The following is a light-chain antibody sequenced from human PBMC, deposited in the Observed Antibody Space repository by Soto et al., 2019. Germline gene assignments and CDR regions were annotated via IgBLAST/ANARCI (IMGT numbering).Light chain of an antibody. CDR2: KSS. Sequence: DIVMTQTPLSSPVTLGQPASISCRSSQSLLHSDGNTYLSWLQQRPGQPPRLLIYKSSNRFSGVQERSIGSEEGTDFTLKISRVEAEDGGVHYDMPATQFPWTFGQGTKVDIK. CDR3: MPATQFPWT. V-gene: IGKV2-24*01. J-gene: IGKJ1*01. CDR1: QSLLHSDGNTY.